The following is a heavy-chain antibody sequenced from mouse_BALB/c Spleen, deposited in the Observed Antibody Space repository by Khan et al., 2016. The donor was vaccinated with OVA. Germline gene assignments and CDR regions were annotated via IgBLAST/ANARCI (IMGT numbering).Heavy chain of an antibody. V-gene: IGHV1-77*01. CDR2: IYPGSNNT. CDR3: AREGGGWFPY. J-gene: IGHJ3*01. Sequence: QVQLKQSGAELARPGASVKLSCKASGYTFTDYNINWVKQRTGQGLEWIGEIYPGSNNTYYNEKFKGKATLTADKSSSTAYMQLSSLTSEDSAVYFCAREGGGWFPYWGQGTLVTVSA. CDR1: GYTFTDYN.